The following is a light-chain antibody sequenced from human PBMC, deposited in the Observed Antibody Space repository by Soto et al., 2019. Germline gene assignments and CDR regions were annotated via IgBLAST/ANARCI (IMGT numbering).Light chain of an antibody. CDR2: DVS. J-gene: IGLJ1*01. V-gene: IGLV2-14*03. Sequence: QSALTQPASVSGSPGQSITISCTGTSSDIGGYNYVSWYQQHPGKVPKLIIYDVSNRPSGVSNRFSGSKSGNAASLTISGLQPEDEADYYCSSYTRTTTLYVFGTGTKPTVL. CDR1: SSDIGGYNY. CDR3: SSYTRTTTLYV.